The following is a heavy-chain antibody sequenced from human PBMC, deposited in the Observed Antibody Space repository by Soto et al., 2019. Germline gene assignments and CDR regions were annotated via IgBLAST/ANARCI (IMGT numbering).Heavy chain of an antibody. CDR2: IIPIFGTA. CDR3: ERERGGVDTAMVRSYYFDY. J-gene: IGHJ4*02. D-gene: IGHD5-18*01. Sequence: QVQLVQSGAEVKKPGSSVKVSCKASGGTFSSYAISWVRQAPGQGLEWMGGIIPIFGTANYAQKFQGRVTITADKSTSTAYRELSSLRSEDTAVYYCERERGGVDTAMVRSYYFDYWGQGTLVTVSS. CDR1: GGTFSSYA. V-gene: IGHV1-69*06.